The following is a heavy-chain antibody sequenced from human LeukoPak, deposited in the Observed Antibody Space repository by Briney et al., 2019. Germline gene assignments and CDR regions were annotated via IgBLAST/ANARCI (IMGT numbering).Heavy chain of an antibody. D-gene: IGHD6-6*01. J-gene: IGHJ3*02. CDR2: IYYSGST. CDR3: ARDSAEYSSSPDAFDI. Sequence: SETPSLTCTVSGGSITSTYWSWIRQPPGKGLEWIGYIYYSGSTNYNPSLKSRLTISVDTSKNQFSLKLSSVTAADTAVYYCARDSAEYSSSPDAFDIWGQGTMVTVSS. CDR1: GGSITSTY. V-gene: IGHV4-59*13.